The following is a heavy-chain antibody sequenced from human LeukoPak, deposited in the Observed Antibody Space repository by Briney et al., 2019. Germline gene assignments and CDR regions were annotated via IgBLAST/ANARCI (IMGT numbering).Heavy chain of an antibody. CDR3: ATTPDYYDSSGYLDY. CDR1: GYSFTSYW. D-gene: IGHD3-22*01. J-gene: IGHJ4*02. V-gene: IGHV5-51*01. CDR2: IYPGDSDT. Sequence: GESLKISCKGSGYSFTSYWIGWVRQMPGKGLEWMGIIYPGDSDTRYSPSFQGQVTISADKSISTAYLQWSSLKVSDTAMYYCATTPDYYDSSGYLDYWGQGTLVTVSS.